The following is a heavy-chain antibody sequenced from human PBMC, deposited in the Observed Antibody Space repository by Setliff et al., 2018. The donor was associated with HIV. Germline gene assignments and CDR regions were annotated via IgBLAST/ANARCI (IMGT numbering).Heavy chain of an antibody. CDR2: VSPGDSGT. Sequence: GESLKISCKGFGYSFTNFLIGWVRQMPGKGLEWMGIVSPGDSGTSYSPSFQGQVTMSADKSISTAYLQWSSLKASDTAMYYCARPQGGGFDYWGQGTLVTVSS. V-gene: IGHV5-51*01. J-gene: IGHJ4*02. CDR3: ARPQGGGFDY. D-gene: IGHD3-16*01. CDR1: GYSFTNFL.